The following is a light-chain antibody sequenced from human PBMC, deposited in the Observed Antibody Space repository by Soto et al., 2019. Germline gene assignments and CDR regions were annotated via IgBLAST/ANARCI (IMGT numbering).Light chain of an antibody. J-gene: IGKJ1*01. CDR1: QAISNN. CDR2: GAS. CDR3: QQYGSLSWT. Sequence: EIVLTQSPGTLSLSPGKRVTLSCRASQAISNNLARYQQKPGQAPRILIFGASGRATGIPDRFSGSGSGTDFTLTISRLEPEDFAVYYCQQYGSLSWTFGQGTKVDIK. V-gene: IGKV3-20*01.